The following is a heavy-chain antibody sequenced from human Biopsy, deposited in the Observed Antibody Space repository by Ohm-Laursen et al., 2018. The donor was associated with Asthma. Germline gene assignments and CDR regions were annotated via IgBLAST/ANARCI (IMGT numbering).Heavy chain of an antibody. CDR3: ARVLESSSWGPYYFFALDV. V-gene: IGHV3-53*01. D-gene: IGHD6-13*01. CDR2: IYSGGTS. Sequence: SLRLSCAASGFTVSRDHMFWVRQAPGKGLEWVSVIYSGGTSDTADSVRGRFTISRDFYKNTLYLQMRSLRVEDTAIYYCARVLESSSWGPYYFFALDVWGQGTPVAVSS. CDR1: GFTVSRDH. J-gene: IGHJ6*02.